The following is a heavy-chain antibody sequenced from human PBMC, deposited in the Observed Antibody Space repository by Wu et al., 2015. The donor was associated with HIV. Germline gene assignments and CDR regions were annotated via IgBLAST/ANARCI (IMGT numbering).Heavy chain of an antibody. CDR3: ARDMGHEGRQWLVQPGAFDI. CDR1: GYRFTDYY. D-gene: IGHD6-19*01. CDR2: VDPEDGAT. J-gene: IGHJ3*02. V-gene: IGHV1-69-2*01. Sequence: EVQLVQSGAEVKKPGATVRISCKVSGYRFTDYYIHWVQQAPGKGLEWLGLVDPEDGATIYAEQFQGRVTMTRDTSISTAYMELSRLRSDDTAVYYCARDMGHEGRQWLVQPGAFDIWGQGTMVTVSS.